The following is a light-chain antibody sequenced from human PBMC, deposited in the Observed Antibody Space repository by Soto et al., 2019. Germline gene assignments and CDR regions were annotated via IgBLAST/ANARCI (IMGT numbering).Light chain of an antibody. CDR3: QQYNSYWT. CDR2: DAS. V-gene: IGKV1-5*01. Sequence: DIQMTQSPFTLSASVGDRVTITCRASQSISSWLAWYQQKPGKAPKFLIYDASSLESGVPSRFSGSGSGTEFTLTISSLQPDDSATYYCQQYNSYWTFGQGTKVEIK. CDR1: QSISSW. J-gene: IGKJ1*01.